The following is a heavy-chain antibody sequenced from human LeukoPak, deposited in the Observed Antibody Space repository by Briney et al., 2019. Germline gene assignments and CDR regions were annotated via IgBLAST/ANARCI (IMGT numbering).Heavy chain of an antibody. Sequence: ASVKVSCKTSGYTFTSYGISWVRQAPGQGLEWMGWISAYNGNTNYAQKLQGRVTMTTDTSTSTAYMELRSLRSDDTSVYYCARDQTGYLDWFDTWGQGTLVTVSS. D-gene: IGHD3-9*01. J-gene: IGHJ5*02. V-gene: IGHV1-18*01. CDR2: ISAYNGNT. CDR3: ARDQTGYLDWFDT. CDR1: GYTFTSYG.